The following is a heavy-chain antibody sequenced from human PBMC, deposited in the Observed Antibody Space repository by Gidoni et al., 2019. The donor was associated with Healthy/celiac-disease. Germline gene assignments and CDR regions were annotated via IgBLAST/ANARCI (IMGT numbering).Heavy chain of an antibody. J-gene: IGHJ6*02. D-gene: IGHD2-2*01. V-gene: IGHV4-31*03. CDR1: GGSISSGGYY. CDR3: ARGDIVVVPAATIGYYYYGMDV. CDR2: IYYSGST. Sequence: QVQLQESGPGLVKPSQTLSLTCTVSGGSISSGGYYWSWLRQHPGKGLEWIGYIYYSGSTYYNPSIKSRVTISVDTSKNQFSLKLSSVTAADTAVYDCARGDIVVVPAATIGYYYYGMDVWGQGTTVTVSS.